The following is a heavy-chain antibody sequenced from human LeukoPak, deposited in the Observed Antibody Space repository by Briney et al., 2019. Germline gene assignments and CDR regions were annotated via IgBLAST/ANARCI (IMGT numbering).Heavy chain of an antibody. V-gene: IGHV1-24*01. Sequence: GASVKVSCKVSGYTLTELSMHWVRQAPGKGLEWMGGFDPEDGETIYAQKFQGRVTMTEDTSTDTAYMELSSLRSEDTAVYYCATVPFVVVPAALDYWGQGTLVTVSS. J-gene: IGHJ4*02. D-gene: IGHD2-2*01. CDR3: ATVPFVVVPAALDY. CDR1: GYTLTELS. CDR2: FDPEDGET.